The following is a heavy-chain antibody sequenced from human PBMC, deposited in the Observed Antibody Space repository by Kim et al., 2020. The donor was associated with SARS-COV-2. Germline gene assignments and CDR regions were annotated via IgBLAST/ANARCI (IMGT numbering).Heavy chain of an antibody. D-gene: IGHD6-13*01. CDR1: GGSISSYY. CDR2: IYYSGST. V-gene: IGHV4-59*01. CDR3: ARVLTTAGFSHDAFDI. J-gene: IGHJ3*02. Sequence: SETLSLTCTVSGGSISSYYWRWIRQLPGKGLEWIGYIYYSGSTNYNHSLKSRVTISVDTSKNQSSLKLSSVTAADTSVYYCARVLTTAGFSHDAFDIWGQGTMVTVSS.